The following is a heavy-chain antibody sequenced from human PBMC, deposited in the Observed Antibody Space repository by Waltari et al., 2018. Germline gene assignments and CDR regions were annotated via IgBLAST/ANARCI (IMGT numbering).Heavy chain of an antibody. CDR2: IHYSGGT. D-gene: IGHD3-10*01. CDR1: GGSISSISSY. Sequence: QLQLQESGPGLVKPSETLSLTCTVSGGSISSISSYWGWVRQPPGKGRGWIGPIHYSGGTYYTPSLKGRVTIPGDTPKSQFSLMLSSVTAADTAVYYCARHEWFGELTNNWFDPWGRGTLVTVSS. CDR3: ARHEWFGELTNNWFDP. V-gene: IGHV4-39*01. J-gene: IGHJ5*02.